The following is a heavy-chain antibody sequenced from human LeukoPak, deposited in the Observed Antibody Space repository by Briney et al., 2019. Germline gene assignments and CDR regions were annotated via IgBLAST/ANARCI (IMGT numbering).Heavy chain of an antibody. V-gene: IGHV4-39*01. CDR3: WGYSYGYYYFDY. D-gene: IGHD5-18*01. CDR1: GGSISSSSYY. J-gene: IGHJ4*02. CDR2: IDYSGST. Sequence: SETLSLTCTVSGGSISSSSYYWGWIRQPPGKGLEWIGSIDYSGSTYYTPSLKSRVTISVDTSKNQCSLKLSSVTAADTAVYYCWGYSYGYYYFDYWGQGTLVTVSS.